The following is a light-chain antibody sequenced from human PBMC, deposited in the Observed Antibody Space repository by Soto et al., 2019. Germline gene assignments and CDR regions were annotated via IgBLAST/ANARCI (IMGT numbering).Light chain of an antibody. CDR3: SSYAGNSNFVYV. CDR1: SSDVGGYNY. CDR2: EVS. J-gene: IGLJ1*01. Sequence: QSVLTQPPSASGSPGQSVTISCTGTSSDVGGYNYVSWYQQHPGKAPKFMIYEVSKRPSGVPDRFSGSKSGNTASLTVSGLQTDDEADYYCSSYAGNSNFVYVSGTGTKVTVL. V-gene: IGLV2-8*01.